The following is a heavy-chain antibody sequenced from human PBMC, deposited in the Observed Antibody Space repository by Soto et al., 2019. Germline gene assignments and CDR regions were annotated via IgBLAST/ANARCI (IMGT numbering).Heavy chain of an antibody. CDR3: AKSYPSGSYAYYYYYGMDV. CDR1: GFTFSSYA. CDR2: ISGSGGST. V-gene: IGHV3-23*01. Sequence: EVQLLESGGGLVQPGGSLRLSCAASGFTFSSYAMSWVRQAPGKGLEWVSAISGSGGSTYYADSVKGRFTISRDNSKNPLYLQMNSLRAEYTAVYYCAKSYPSGSYAYYYYYGMDVWCQETTVTVSS. D-gene: IGHD1-26*01. J-gene: IGHJ6*02.